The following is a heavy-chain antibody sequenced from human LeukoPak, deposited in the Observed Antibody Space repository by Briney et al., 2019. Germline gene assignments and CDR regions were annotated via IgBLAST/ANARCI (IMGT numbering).Heavy chain of an antibody. CDR2: INPSGGST. CDR1: GYTFTSYY. D-gene: IGHD1-14*01. V-gene: IGHV1-46*01. Sequence: ASVKVSCKASGYTFTSYYMHWVRQAPGQGLEWMGIINPSGGSTSYAQKFQGRVTMTRDTSTSTVYMELSSLRSEDTAVYYCARSSGRSPDRDYMDVWGKGTTVTISS. J-gene: IGHJ6*03. CDR3: ARSSGRSPDRDYMDV.